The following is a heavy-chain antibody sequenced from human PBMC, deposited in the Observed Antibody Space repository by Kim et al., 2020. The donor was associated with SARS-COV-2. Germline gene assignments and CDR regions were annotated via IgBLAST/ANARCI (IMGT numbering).Heavy chain of an antibody. CDR2: INPNSGGT. V-gene: IGHV1-2*02. Sequence: ASVKVSCKASGYTFTGYYMHWVRQAPGQGLEWMGWINPNSGGTNYAQKFQGRVTMTRDTSISTAYMELSRLRSDDTAVYYCAKIAEQWLVLGAFDIWGQGTMVTVSS. CDR1: GYTFTGYY. J-gene: IGHJ3*02. CDR3: AKIAEQWLVLGAFDI. D-gene: IGHD6-19*01.